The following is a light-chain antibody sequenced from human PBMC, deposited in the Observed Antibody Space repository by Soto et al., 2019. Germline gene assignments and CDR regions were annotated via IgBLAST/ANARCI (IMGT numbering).Light chain of an antibody. CDR1: SSDVGGYNY. J-gene: IGLJ3*02. Sequence: QSALTQPASVSGSPGQSITISCTGTSSDVGGYNYVSWYQQHPGKAPELMIYEVSNRPSGVSNRFSGSKSGNTASLAISGLQAEDEADYYCPSYTSSRTWVFGGETKLTVL. CDR2: EVS. V-gene: IGLV2-14*01. CDR3: PSYTSSRTWV.